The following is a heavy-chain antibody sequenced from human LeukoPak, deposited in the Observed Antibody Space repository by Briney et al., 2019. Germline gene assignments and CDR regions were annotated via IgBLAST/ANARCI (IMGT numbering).Heavy chain of an antibody. CDR2: INHSGST. J-gene: IGHJ3*02. D-gene: IGHD1-26*01. CDR3: ARDRGGIVGDTNAFDM. V-gene: IGHV4-34*01. CDR1: GGSFSGYY. Sequence: SETLSLTCAVYGGSFSGYYWSWIRQPPGKGLEWIGEINHSGSTNYNPSLKSRVTISVDTSKNQFSLKLSSVTAADTAVYYCARDRGGIVGDTNAFDMWGPGTMVTVSS.